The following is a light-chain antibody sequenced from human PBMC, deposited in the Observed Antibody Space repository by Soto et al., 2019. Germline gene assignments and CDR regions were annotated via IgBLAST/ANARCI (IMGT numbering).Light chain of an antibody. CDR1: QSVSSN. CDR2: GAS. Sequence: EIVMTQSQATLSVSPGERATLSCRASQSVSSNLAWYQQKPGQAPRLLIYGASTRATGIPARFSGSGSGTEFTLTISSLHSEDFAVYYCQQYNDWPPKQYTFGQGTKLEIK. J-gene: IGKJ2*01. CDR3: QQYNDWPPKQYT. V-gene: IGKV3-15*01.